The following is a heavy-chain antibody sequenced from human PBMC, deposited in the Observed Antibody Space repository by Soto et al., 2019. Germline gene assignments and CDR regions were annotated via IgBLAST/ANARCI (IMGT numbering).Heavy chain of an antibody. Sequence: KPSETLSLTCAVYGGSFSGYYWSWIRQPPGKGLEWIGEINHSGSTNYNPSLKSRVTISVDTSKNQFSLKLSSVTAADTAVYYCARRSGTYYYGSGSYYGHNRGASFSWFDPWGQGTLVTVSS. V-gene: IGHV4-34*01. CDR1: GGSFSGYY. CDR2: INHSGST. CDR3: ARRSGTYYYGSGSYYGHNRGASFSWFDP. D-gene: IGHD3-10*01. J-gene: IGHJ5*02.